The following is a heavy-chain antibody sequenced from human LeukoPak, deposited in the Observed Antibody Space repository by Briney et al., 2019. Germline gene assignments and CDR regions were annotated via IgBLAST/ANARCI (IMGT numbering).Heavy chain of an antibody. CDR2: IYHSGTT. J-gene: IGHJ4*02. CDR1: GGSISSSNW. CDR3: ASDLDGAGTSSF. V-gene: IGHV4-4*02. D-gene: IGHD3-10*01. Sequence: PSETLSLTCAVSGGSISSSNWWSWVRQPPGKGLEWIGEIYHSGTTNYNPSLKSRVTISVDKSKNQCSLKLSSVTAADTAVYYCASDLDGAGTSSFWGQGTLVTVSS.